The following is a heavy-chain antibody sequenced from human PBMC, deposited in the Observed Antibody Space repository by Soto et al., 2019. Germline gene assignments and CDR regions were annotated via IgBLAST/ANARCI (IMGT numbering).Heavy chain of an antibody. CDR2: VHYSGST. CDR3: AGRAGGTSSDFFDS. Sequence: SETLSLTCTVSGGPISSTTYYGGWIRQPPGWGLEWIASVHYSGSTYYNPSLKSRVTVSLDTSKKQFSLKLGSVTATDTAVYYCAGRAGGTSSDFFDSWGQGTLVTVSS. V-gene: IGHV4-39*01. D-gene: IGHD6-6*01. J-gene: IGHJ4*02. CDR1: GGPISSTTYY.